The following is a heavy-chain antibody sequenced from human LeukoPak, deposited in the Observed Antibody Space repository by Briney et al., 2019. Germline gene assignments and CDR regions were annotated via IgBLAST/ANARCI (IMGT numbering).Heavy chain of an antibody. CDR2: IYHSGST. CDR3: ARYYYDSSGYFDY. J-gene: IGHJ4*02. CDR1: GGSISSGGYY. V-gene: IGHV4-30-2*01. D-gene: IGHD3-22*01. Sequence: SQTLSLTCTVSGGSISSGGYYWSWIRQPPGKGLEWIGYIYHSGSTYYNPSLKSRVTISVDRSKNQFSLKLSSVTAADTAVYYCARYYYDSSGYFDYWGQGTLVTVSS.